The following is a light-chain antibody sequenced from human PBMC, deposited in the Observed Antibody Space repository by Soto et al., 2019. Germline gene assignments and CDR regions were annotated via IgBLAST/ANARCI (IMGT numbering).Light chain of an antibody. CDR1: SSDVGAYNY. J-gene: IGLJ2*01. V-gene: IGLV2-14*01. CDR2: DVS. Sequence: QSALTQPASVSGSPGQSITISCTGTSSDVGAYNYVSWYQQHPGKAPKLMIYDVSNRPSWVSNRFSGSKSGNTASLTISGLQAEDEADYYCSSYTSSNTPYVVFGGGTKLTVL. CDR3: SSYTSSNTPYVV.